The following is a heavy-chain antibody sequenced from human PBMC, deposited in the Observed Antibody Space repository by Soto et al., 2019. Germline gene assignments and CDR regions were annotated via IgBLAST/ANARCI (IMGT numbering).Heavy chain of an antibody. CDR2: MSPNSGNT. Sequence: ASVKVSCKASGYTFTSYDINWVRQATGQGLEWMGWMSPNSGNTGYAQKFQGRVTMTRNTSISTAYMELSSLRSEDTAVYYCARGGAYGDNYYYYYGMDVWGQGTTVTVSS. CDR1: GYTFTSYD. V-gene: IGHV1-8*01. D-gene: IGHD4-17*01. J-gene: IGHJ6*02. CDR3: ARGGAYGDNYYYYYGMDV.